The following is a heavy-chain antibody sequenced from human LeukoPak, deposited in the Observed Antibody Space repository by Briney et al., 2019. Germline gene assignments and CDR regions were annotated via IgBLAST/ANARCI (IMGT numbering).Heavy chain of an antibody. Sequence: GGSLRLSRAASGFAFSGCDMHWVRQASGKGLEWVGRITTKANRYATAYSASLKGRFTISRDDSKNTAYLQMNSLRTEDTAVYYCTTYKSGHYWGQGTLVTVSS. CDR3: TTYKSGHY. D-gene: IGHD3-3*01. CDR2: ITTKANRYAT. CDR1: GFAFSGCD. J-gene: IGHJ4*02. V-gene: IGHV3-73*01.